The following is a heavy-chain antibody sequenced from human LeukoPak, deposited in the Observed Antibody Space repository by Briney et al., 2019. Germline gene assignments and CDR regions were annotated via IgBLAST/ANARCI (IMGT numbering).Heavy chain of an antibody. Sequence: GGSLRLSCAASGFTFDDYAMHWVRQAPGKGLEWVSGISWNSGHIGYADSVKGRFTISRDNAKNSLYLQMNSLRAGDTALYYCAKDRRHTVSGGYFDLWGRGTLVIVSS. D-gene: IGHD3-10*01. CDR1: GFTFDDYA. CDR3: AKDRRHTVSGGYFDL. V-gene: IGHV3-9*01. CDR2: ISWNSGHI. J-gene: IGHJ2*01.